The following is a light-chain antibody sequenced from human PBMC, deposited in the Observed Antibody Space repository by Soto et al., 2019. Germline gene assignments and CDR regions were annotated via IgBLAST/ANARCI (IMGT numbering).Light chain of an antibody. Sequence: EIVLTQSPATLSLSPGERATLSCRVSQSVSTYLAWYQHKPGQAPRLLIYDAFNRATGVPVRFSGSGSGTDFTLTISNLEPEDFAVYYCQQRSNWAPITFGPGTKVDFK. CDR3: QQRSNWAPIT. V-gene: IGKV3-11*01. J-gene: IGKJ3*01. CDR2: DAF. CDR1: QSVSTY.